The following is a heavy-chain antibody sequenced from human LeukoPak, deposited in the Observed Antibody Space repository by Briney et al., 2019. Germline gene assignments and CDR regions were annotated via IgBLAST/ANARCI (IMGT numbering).Heavy chain of an antibody. Sequence: GESLKISCKGSGYSFTNYWIGWVRQMPGKGLEWMGIIYPGDSDSRYSPSFQGQVTISADKSISTAYLQWSSLKASDTAMYYCARISRGFGELLSYFDYWGQGTLVAVSS. CDR2: IYPGDSDS. CDR1: GYSFTNYW. J-gene: IGHJ4*02. V-gene: IGHV5-51*01. CDR3: ARISRGFGELLSYFDY. D-gene: IGHD3-10*01.